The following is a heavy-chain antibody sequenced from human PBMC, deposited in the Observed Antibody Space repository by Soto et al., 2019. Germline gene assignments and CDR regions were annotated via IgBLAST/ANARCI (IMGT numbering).Heavy chain of an antibody. CDR2: INPNSGGT. D-gene: IGHD3-3*01. Sequence: GASVKVSCKASGYTFTGYYMHWVRQAPGQGLEWMGWINPNSGGTNYAQKFQGRVTMTRDTSISTAYMELSRLRSDDTAVYYCARDQYFADFYLPFDYWGQGTLVTVSS. CDR3: ARDQYFADFYLPFDY. J-gene: IGHJ4*02. CDR1: GYTFTGYY. V-gene: IGHV1-2*02.